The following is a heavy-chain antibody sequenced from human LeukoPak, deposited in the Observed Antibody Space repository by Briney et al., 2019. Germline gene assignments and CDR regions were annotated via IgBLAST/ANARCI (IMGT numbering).Heavy chain of an antibody. CDR2: IYYSGST. D-gene: IGHD1-26*01. CDR1: GGSISSGDYY. Sequence: PSETLSLTCTVSGGSISSGDYYWSWIRQPPGKGLEWIGYIYYSGSTYYNPSLKSRVTISVDTSKNQFSLKLTSVTAADTVVYYCARGDSGSFSQFDCWGQGTLVTVSS. CDR3: ARGDSGSFSQFDC. V-gene: IGHV4-30-4*02. J-gene: IGHJ4*02.